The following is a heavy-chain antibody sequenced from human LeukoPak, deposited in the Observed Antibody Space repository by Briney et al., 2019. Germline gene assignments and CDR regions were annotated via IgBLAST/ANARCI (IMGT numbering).Heavy chain of an antibody. CDR3: AEGGRWLRH. J-gene: IGHJ4*02. D-gene: IGHD5-24*01. CDR2: IYTSGST. V-gene: IGHV4-61*02. Sequence: TSQTLSLTCTVSGGSISSGSYYWSWIRQPAGKGLEWIGRIYTSGSTNYNPSLKSRVTISVDTSKNQFSLKLSSVTAADTAVYYCAEGGRWLRHWGQGTLVTVSS. CDR1: GGSISSGSYY.